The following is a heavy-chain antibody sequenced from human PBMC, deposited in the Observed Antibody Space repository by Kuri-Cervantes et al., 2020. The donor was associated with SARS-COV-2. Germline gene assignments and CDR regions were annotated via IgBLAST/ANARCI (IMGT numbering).Heavy chain of an antibody. CDR2: ISYDGSKR. V-gene: IGHV3-30*03. J-gene: IGHJ5*02. Sequence: GESLKISCAASGLTFSSYGMHWVRQTPGKGLQWVAVISYDGSKRYYADAVKGRFTISRDNSKNMLYLQMNSLRAEDTAVYFCVTLPRSGRSERWFSVWFDPWGQGTLVTVSS. CDR3: VTLPRSGRSERWFSVWFDP. D-gene: IGHD3-10*01. CDR1: GLTFSSYG.